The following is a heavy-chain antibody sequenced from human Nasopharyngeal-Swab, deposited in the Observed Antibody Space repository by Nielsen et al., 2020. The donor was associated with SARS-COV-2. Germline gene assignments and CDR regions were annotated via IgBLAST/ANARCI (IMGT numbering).Heavy chain of an antibody. V-gene: IGHV3-64*01. CDR3: ARERCGGDCYSDY. CDR2: ISSDGRST. Sequence: GESLKISCAASGFTFSGYAMYWVRQAPGKGLEYVSLISSDGRSTYYANSMKGKFTVSRDNSKNTLYLQMDSLRAEDMAVYYCARERCGGDCYSDYWGQGTLVTVSS. D-gene: IGHD2-21*01. CDR1: GFTFSGYA. J-gene: IGHJ4*02.